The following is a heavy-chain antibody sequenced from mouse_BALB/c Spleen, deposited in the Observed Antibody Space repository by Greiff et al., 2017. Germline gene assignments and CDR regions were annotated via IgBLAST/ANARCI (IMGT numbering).Heavy chain of an antibody. J-gene: IGHJ2*01. D-gene: IGHD1-2*01. V-gene: IGHV5-17*02. CDR2: ISSGSSTI. CDR1: GFTFSSFG. Sequence: EVQLVESGGGLVQPGGSRKLSCAASGFTFSSFGMHWVRQAPEKGLEWVAYISSGSSTIYYADTVKGRFTISRDNPKNTLFLQMTSLRSEDTAMYYCARSAITTATGDYFDYWGQGTTLTVSS. CDR3: ARSAITTATGDYFDY.